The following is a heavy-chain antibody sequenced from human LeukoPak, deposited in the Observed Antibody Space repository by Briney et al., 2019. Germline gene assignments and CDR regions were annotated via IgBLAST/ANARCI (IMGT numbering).Heavy chain of an antibody. CDR2: INHSGST. V-gene: IGHV4-34*01. CDR1: GGSFSGYY. J-gene: IGHJ5*02. D-gene: IGHD6-13*01. CDR3: ARTSAAAGTRWFDP. Sequence: SETLSLTCAVYGGSFSGYYWSCIRQPPGKGLEWIGEINHSGSTNYNPSLKSRVTISVDTSKNQFSLKLSSVTAADTAVYYCARTSAAAGTRWFDPWGQGTLVTVSS.